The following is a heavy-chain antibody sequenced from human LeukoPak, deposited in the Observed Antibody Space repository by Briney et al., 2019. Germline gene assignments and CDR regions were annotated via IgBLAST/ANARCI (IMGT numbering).Heavy chain of an antibody. CDR2: INHGGST. D-gene: IGHD2-2*02. Sequence: PSETLSLTCAVYGGSFSGYYWSWIRQPPGKGREWIGEINHGGSTNYNPSLKSRVTISVHTSKNQFSLKLSSVHAADTAVYYCARGNYGHCSSTSCYRSWFDPWGQGTLVTVSS. CDR3: ARGNYGHCSSTSCYRSWFDP. CDR1: GGSFSGYY. J-gene: IGHJ5*02. V-gene: IGHV4-34*01.